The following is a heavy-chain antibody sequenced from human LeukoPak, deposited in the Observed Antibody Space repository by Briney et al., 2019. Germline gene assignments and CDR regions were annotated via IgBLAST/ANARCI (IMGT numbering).Heavy chain of an antibody. Sequence: SETLSLTCAVYGGSFSGYYWSWIRQPPGKGLEWIGEINHSGSTNYNPSLKSRVTISVDTSKNQFSLQLNSVTPEDTAVYYCAREIRGYSGYDWRPYSFDYWGQGTLVTVSS. CDR2: INHSGST. CDR1: GGSFSGYY. V-gene: IGHV4-34*01. D-gene: IGHD5-12*01. J-gene: IGHJ4*02. CDR3: AREIRGYSGYDWRPYSFDY.